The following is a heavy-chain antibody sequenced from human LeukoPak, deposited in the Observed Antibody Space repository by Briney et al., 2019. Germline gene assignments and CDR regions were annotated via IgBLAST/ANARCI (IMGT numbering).Heavy chain of an antibody. V-gene: IGHV4-59*01. CDR2: IYYSGST. Sequence: SETLSLTCTVSGGSISNYYWSWIRQPPGKGLEWVGQIYYSGSTNYNPSLKSRVTISIDTSKNQFSLKLNSVTAADTAVYYCARSECSGGSCYSVAAFDIWGQGTMVTVSS. J-gene: IGHJ3*02. CDR1: GGSISNYY. D-gene: IGHD2-15*01. CDR3: ARSECSGGSCYSVAAFDI.